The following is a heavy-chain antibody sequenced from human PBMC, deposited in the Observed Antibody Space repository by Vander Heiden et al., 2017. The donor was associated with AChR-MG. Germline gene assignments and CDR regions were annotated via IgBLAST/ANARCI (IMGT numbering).Heavy chain of an antibody. J-gene: IGHJ6*02. CDR3: ASRHHYYGMDV. CDR2: ISSSSSYI. CDR1: GFTFSSYS. V-gene: IGHV3-21*01. Sequence: ELQLVESGGGLVKPGGYLRLSCAASGFTFSSYSMNWVRQAPGKGLEWVSSISSSSSYIYYADSVKGRFTISRDNAKNSLYLQMNSLRAEDTAVYYCASRHHYYGMDVWGQGTTVTVSS.